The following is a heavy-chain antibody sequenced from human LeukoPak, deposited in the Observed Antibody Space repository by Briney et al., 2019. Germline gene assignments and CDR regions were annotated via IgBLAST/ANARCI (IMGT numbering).Heavy chain of an antibody. J-gene: IGHJ3*02. Sequence: GESLKISCKGSGYSFTSYWIGWVRQMPGKGLEWMGIIYPGDSDTRYSPSFQGQVTISADKSISTAYLQWSSLKASDTAMYYCAGQSGYCTNGVCSNDAFDIWGQGTMVTVSS. CDR3: AGQSGYCTNGVCSNDAFDI. D-gene: IGHD2-8*01. CDR1: GYSFTSYW. V-gene: IGHV5-51*01. CDR2: IYPGDSDT.